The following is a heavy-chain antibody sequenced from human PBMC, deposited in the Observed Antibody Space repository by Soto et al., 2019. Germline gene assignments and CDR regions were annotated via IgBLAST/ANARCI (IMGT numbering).Heavy chain of an antibody. CDR1: EFTFSSHL. J-gene: IGHJ4*02. D-gene: IGHD1-26*01. CDR3: ARDEAFSAPYYLDY. V-gene: IGHV3-30*03. CDR2: ISNDGDYK. Sequence: VQLVESGGGVVQPGRSLRLSCVASEFTFSSHLMHWVRQAPGKGLEWVAFISNDGDYKNYADSVKCRFTSSRDNSKDTVYLEIHSLRPEDTALYHCARDEAFSAPYYLDYWGQGTLVIVS.